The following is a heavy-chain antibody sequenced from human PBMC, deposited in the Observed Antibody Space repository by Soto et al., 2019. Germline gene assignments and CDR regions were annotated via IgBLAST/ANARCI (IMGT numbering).Heavy chain of an antibody. J-gene: IGHJ6*02. V-gene: IGHV3-23*01. CDR3: AKVVAGTEYYYYYYGMDV. CDR1: GFTFSSYA. D-gene: IGHD6-19*01. Sequence: GGSLRLSCAASGFTFSSYAMSWVRQAPGKGLEWVSAISGSGGSTYYADSVKGRFTISRDNSKNTLYLQMNSLRAEDTAVYYCAKVVAGTEYYYYYYGMDVWGQGTPVTVSS. CDR2: ISGSGGST.